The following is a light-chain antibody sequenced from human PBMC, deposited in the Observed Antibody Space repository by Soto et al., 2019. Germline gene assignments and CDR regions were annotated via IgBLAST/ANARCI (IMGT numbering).Light chain of an antibody. CDR3: SSYTSISTLWV. CDR1: SSDVGGYNY. J-gene: IGLJ3*02. CDR2: DVS. Sequence: QSALTQPASVSGSPGQSITISCTGTSSDVGGYNYVSWYQQHPGTAPKLMIYDVSNRTSGVSNRFSGSKSGNTDSLTISGLKAEDEADYYCSSYTSISTLWVFGGGNKLTVL. V-gene: IGLV2-14*01.